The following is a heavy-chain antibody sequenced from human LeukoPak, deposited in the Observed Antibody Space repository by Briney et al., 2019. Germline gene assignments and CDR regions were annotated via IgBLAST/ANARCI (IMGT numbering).Heavy chain of an antibody. J-gene: IGHJ4*02. CDR1: GDSFSSNSVT. Sequence: SQTLSLTCAISGDSFSSNSVTWNWIRQSPSRGLEWLGRTYYRSTWYNDYAVSVKSRITINPDTSKNQFSLQLNSVTPEDTAVYYCAREPTYYSDYWGQGTLVTVSS. CDR3: AREPTYYSDY. V-gene: IGHV6-1*01. CDR2: TYYRSTWYN.